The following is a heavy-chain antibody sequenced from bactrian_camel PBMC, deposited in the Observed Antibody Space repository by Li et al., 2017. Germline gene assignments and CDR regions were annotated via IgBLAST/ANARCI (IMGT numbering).Heavy chain of an antibody. CDR1: GPSRYTYY. V-gene: IGHV3-2*01. CDR2: IYKDGSST. D-gene: IGHD2*01. Sequence: HVQLVESGGGSVQAGGSLRLSCTATGPSRYTYYMSWVRQAPGKGLEWVSTIYKDGSSTYYADSVKGRFTVSRDNAKNTVYLQMNSLKDEDTALYYCATEWWYLFRCMGQGTQVTVS. J-gene: IGHJ4*01.